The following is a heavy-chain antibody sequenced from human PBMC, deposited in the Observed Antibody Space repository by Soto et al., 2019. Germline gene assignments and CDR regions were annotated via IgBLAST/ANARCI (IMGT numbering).Heavy chain of an antibody. D-gene: IGHD2-15*01. CDR2: INHSGST. CDR1: GGSFSGYY. J-gene: IGHJ6*03. CDR3: ARGTFKGYCSGGSCYSKARYYYYYYYMDV. Sequence: TSETLSLTCAVYGGSFSGYYWSWIRQPPGKGLEWIGEINHSGSTNYDPSLKSRVTISVDTSKNQFSLKLSSVTAADTAVYYCARGTFKGYCSGGSCYSKARYYYYYYYMDVWGKGTTVTVSS. V-gene: IGHV4-34*01.